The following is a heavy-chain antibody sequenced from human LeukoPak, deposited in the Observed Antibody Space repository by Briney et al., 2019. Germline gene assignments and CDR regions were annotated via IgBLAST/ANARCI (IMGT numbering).Heavy chain of an antibody. CDR3: ARHRRWEPVDY. CDR2: IYNSGST. J-gene: IGHJ4*02. CDR1: GGSISSSSFY. Sequence: PSETLSLTCTVSGGSISSSSFYWGWIRQPPGKGLEWIGSIYNSGSTYYNPSLKSRVTTCVDTSKNQFSLNLSSVTAADTAVYYCARHRRWEPVDYWGQGTLVTVS. V-gene: IGHV4-39*01. D-gene: IGHD1-26*01.